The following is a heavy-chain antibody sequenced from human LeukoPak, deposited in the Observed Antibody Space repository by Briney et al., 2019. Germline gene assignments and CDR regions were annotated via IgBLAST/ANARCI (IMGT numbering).Heavy chain of an antibody. CDR2: LSHSGSS. CDR1: GGSDSSYY. D-gene: IGHD2-2*01. V-gene: IGHV4-59*02. J-gene: IGHJ3*02. CDR3: ARARYANAWYAFDI. Sequence: SGTLSLTCPVSGGSDSSYYWSWIRRPPGRGLEWIAYLSHSGSSDSNPSLTSRVTTLVDTSKNQFSLKLTSVTAADTAVYYCARARYANAWYAFDIWGHGTMVTVSS.